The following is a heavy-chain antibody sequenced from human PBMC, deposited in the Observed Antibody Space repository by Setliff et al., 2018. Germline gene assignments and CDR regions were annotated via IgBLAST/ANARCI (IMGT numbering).Heavy chain of an antibody. CDR2: TIPIFGST. CDR1: GYTFSAYG. D-gene: IGHD5-18*01. V-gene: IGHV1-69*05. Sequence: GASVKVSCKSFGYTFSAYGVSWVRQAPGQGLEWMGGTIPIFGSTNYAQKFQDRVTIITDESTSTAYMELSSLGSEDTAVYYCVREGVDTRSSTDYRYYMDVWGKGTTVTVSS. CDR3: VREGVDTRSSTDYRYYMDV. J-gene: IGHJ6*03.